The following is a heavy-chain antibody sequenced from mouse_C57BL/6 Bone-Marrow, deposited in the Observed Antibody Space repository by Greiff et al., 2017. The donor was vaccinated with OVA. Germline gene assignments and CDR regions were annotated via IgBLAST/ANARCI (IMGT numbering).Heavy chain of an antibody. CDR1: GFSLRTFGMG. J-gene: IGHJ1*03. CDR3: AREDGSNLYWYFGV. CDR2: ICWTDDK. V-gene: IGHV8-8*01. D-gene: IGHD2-3*01. Sequence: QVTLNESGPGLLQPSQTLSLSCSFSGFSLRTFGMGVGWIRQPSGKGLEWLAHICWTDDKYYHPALKSPLTISKDTSKNQVFLKIANVETADTATYYCAREDGSNLYWYFGVWGTGNAVTVSS.